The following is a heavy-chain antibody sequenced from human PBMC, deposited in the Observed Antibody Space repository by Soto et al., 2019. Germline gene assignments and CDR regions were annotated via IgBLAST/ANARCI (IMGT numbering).Heavy chain of an antibody. D-gene: IGHD3-16*01. CDR3: ANLLGALMTT. Sequence: PGGSLRLSCAASGFTFSSDAMSWVRQAPGKGLEWVSAISGSGGSTYYADSVKGRFTISRDNSKNTLYLQMNSLRAEGTAVYYCANLLGALMTTWGQGTLVTVCS. CDR2: ISGSGGST. CDR1: GFTFSSDA. J-gene: IGHJ4*02. V-gene: IGHV3-23*01.